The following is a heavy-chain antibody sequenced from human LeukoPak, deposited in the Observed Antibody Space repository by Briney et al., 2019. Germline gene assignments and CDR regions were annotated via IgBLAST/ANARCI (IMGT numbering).Heavy chain of an antibody. J-gene: IGHJ4*02. V-gene: IGHV1-2*02. CDR2: INPKNGGT. CDR3: ARVVVPAATRADY. Sequence: ASVKVSCKASGYTFTGYYIHWVRQVPGQGFEWMGWINPKNGGTNYAQRFQDRVTMTRDTSTYTAYMELSRLRSDDTAVYYCARVVVPAATRADYWGQGTLVTVSS. CDR1: GYTFTGYY. D-gene: IGHD2-2*01.